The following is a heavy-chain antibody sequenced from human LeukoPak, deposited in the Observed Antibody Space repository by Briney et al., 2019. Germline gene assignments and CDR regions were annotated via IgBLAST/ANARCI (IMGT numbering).Heavy chain of an antibody. CDR1: GGTFSSYA. CDR2: IIPIFGTA. Sequence: ASVKVSCKASGGTFSSYAISWVRQAPGQGLEWMGGIIPIFGTANYAQKFQGRVTMTADTSKSTAYMELSSLRYGDTAIYYCTRGALLWFGELFDIWGQGTMITVSS. J-gene: IGHJ3*02. CDR3: TRGALLWFGELFDI. V-gene: IGHV1-69*06. D-gene: IGHD3-10*01.